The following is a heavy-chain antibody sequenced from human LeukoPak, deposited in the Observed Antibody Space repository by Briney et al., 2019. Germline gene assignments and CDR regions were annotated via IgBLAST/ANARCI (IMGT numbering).Heavy chain of an antibody. CDR3: AKGGRDGYNSLDY. CDR1: GFTLSSYG. D-gene: IGHD5-24*01. CDR2: ISYDGSKR. V-gene: IGHV3-30*18. J-gene: IGHJ4*02. Sequence: GGSLRLSCAASGFTLSSYGMHWVRQAPGKGLEWVAVISYDGSKRDYADSVKGRFTISRDNSKNTLFLQMNSRSAEDTAVYYCAKGGRDGYNSLDYWGQGTLVIVSS.